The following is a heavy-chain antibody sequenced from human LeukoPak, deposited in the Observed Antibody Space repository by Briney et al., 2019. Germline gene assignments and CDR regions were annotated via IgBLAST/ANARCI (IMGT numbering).Heavy chain of an antibody. CDR3: ATLPPEYYYDSSGYRNFDY. Sequence: ASVKVSCKVSGYTLTELSMHWVRQAPGKGLAWLGGFDPEDGETIYAQKFQGRVTMTEDTSTDTAYMELSSLRSEDTAVYYCATLPPEYYYDSSGYRNFDYWGQGTLVTVSS. J-gene: IGHJ4*02. V-gene: IGHV1-24*01. CDR1: GYTLTELS. D-gene: IGHD3-22*01. CDR2: FDPEDGET.